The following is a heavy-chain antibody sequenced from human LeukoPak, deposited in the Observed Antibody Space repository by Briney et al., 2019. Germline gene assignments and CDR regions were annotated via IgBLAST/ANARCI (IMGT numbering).Heavy chain of an antibody. Sequence: GASLKISCKGSGYSFTSYWIGWVRQMPGKGLEWMGIIYPGDSDTRYSPSFQGQVTISADKSISTAYLQWSSLKASDTATYYCARRHGDSYYGMDVWGQGTTVTVSS. CDR1: GYSFTSYW. V-gene: IGHV5-51*01. CDR2: IYPGDSDT. CDR3: ARRHGDSYYGMDV. J-gene: IGHJ6*02. D-gene: IGHD4-17*01.